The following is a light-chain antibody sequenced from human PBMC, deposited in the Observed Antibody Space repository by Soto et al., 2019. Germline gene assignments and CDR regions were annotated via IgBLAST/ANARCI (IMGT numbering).Light chain of an antibody. Sequence: EIVLTQSPATLSLSPGERATLSCRASQRVSSYLAWYQQKPGQAPRLLIYDASNRATGIPARFSGSGSGTDFTLTISSLEPEDFAVYCCQQRSNWPPHLTYVGGTKLEIK. CDR1: QRVSSY. J-gene: IGKJ4*01. CDR2: DAS. V-gene: IGKV3-11*01. CDR3: QQRSNWPPHLT.